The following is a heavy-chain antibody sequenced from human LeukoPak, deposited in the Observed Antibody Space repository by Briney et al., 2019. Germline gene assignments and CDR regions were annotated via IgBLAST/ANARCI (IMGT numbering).Heavy chain of an antibody. D-gene: IGHD1-26*01. J-gene: IGHJ3*02. CDR1: GGSISSYY. CDR3: ARVGDSGSYYGFDAFDI. Sequence: KPSETLSLTCTVSGGSISSYYWSWIRQPAGQGLEWVGHIYTSGSTNYNPSLKSRVTMSVDTSKNQFSLKLSSVTAADTAVYYCARVGDSGSYYGFDAFDIWGQGTMVTVSS. CDR2: IYTSGST. V-gene: IGHV4-4*07.